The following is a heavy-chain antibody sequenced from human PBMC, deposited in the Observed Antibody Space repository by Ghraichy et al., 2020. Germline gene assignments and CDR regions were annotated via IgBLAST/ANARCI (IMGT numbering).Heavy chain of an antibody. CDR1: GFIFSNYG. CDR2: ISNSAGTT. Sequence: GESLNISRAGSGFIFSNYGMSWVRQAPGKGLEWVSSISNSAGTTSYADSVKGRFTISRDNPKNTLYLQMNSLRAEDTAIYYCAVNFNGYYFDYWGQGTLVTVSS. J-gene: IGHJ4*02. D-gene: IGHD2-8*01. CDR3: AVNFNGYYFDY. V-gene: IGHV3-23*01.